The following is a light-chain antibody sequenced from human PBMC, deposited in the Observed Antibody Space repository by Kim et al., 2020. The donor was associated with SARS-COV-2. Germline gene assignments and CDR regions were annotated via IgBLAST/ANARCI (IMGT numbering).Light chain of an antibody. Sequence: CSGRVYKIGNNNVNWYQQMPGQAPEVVIYHDYYRPSGVPDRFSGSNSGNTATLTISGPQSKDEADYYCAAWDDSTQDSVFGGGTKLTVL. CDR3: AAWDDSTQDSV. CDR1: VYKIGNNN. V-gene: IGLV1-44*01. CDR2: HDY. J-gene: IGLJ2*01.